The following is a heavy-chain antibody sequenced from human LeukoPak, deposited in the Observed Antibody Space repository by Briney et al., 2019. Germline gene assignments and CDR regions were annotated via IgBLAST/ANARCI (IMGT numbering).Heavy chain of an antibody. Sequence: GGSLKISCQGSGYSFTNYRIGWVRQVPGKGLEWMGTIYPGDSDTRYSPSFQGQATISVDKSISTAYLQWSSLKASDTAMCYCARRRTLRLDAFDPWGQGTLVTVSS. CDR2: IYPGDSDT. V-gene: IGHV5-51*01. J-gene: IGHJ5*02. CDR1: GYSFTNYR. D-gene: IGHD5/OR15-5a*01. CDR3: ARRRTLRLDAFDP.